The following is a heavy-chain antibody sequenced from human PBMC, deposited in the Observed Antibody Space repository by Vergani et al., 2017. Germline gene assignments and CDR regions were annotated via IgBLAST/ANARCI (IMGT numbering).Heavy chain of an antibody. D-gene: IGHD2-2*01. Sequence: QVRLQESGPGLVKPSETLSLTCHVFGVSVTDYNCNWIRQAPGKGLDWIGSLSTTGGATHASHKPSLKSRVTISVDTSKNQFSRKLSSLTAADTAVYYGARGGGRYCISTSCFEFDYWGQGTLVTVSS. CDR2: LSTTGGA. CDR1: GVSVTDYN. J-gene: IGHJ4*02. CDR3: ARGGGRYCISTSCFEFDY. V-gene: IGHV4-59*02.